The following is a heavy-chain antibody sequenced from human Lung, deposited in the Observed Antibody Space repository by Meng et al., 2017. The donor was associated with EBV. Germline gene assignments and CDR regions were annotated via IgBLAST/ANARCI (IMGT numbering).Heavy chain of an antibody. CDR3: ARGQKGYFDL. CDR2: IYNSGST. Sequence: QVQLQESGPGLVKPSQTLSLTCTVSGGSISSSNYYWSWIRQPPGKGVEWSGHIYNSGSTYYNPSLKSRITISVDTSKNQFSLKLSSVTAADTAVYYCARGQKGYFDLWGRGTLVTVSS. CDR1: GGSISSSNYY. V-gene: IGHV4-30-4*01. J-gene: IGHJ2*01.